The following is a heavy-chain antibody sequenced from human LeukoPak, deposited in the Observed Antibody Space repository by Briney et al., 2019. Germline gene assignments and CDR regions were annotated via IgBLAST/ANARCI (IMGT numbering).Heavy chain of an antibody. J-gene: IGHJ6*03. V-gene: IGHV4-39*07. CDR3: ASPLEKFGELDYYYYYMDV. CDR1: GGSLSSSSYY. CDR2: IHYSGST. Sequence: SETLSLTCTVSGGSLSSSSYYWGWIRQPPGTGLEWNGSIHYSGSTYYNPSLKSRVTISVDTSKNQFSLKLSSVTAADTVVYYCASPLEKFGELDYYYYYMDVWGKGTTVTVSS. D-gene: IGHD3-10*01.